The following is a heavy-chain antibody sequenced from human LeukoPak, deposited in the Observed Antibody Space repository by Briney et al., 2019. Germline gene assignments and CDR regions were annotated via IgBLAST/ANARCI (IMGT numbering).Heavy chain of an antibody. CDR1: GFTFSSYG. J-gene: IGHJ3*02. V-gene: IGHV3-30*02. CDR2: IRYDGSNK. D-gene: IGHD5-12*01. Sequence: PGGSLRLSCAASGFTFSSYGMHWVRQAPGKGLEWVAFIRYDGSNKYYADSVKGRFTISRDNAKNSLYLQMNSLRAEDTAVYYCARGSGYDHDAFDIWGQGTMVTVSS. CDR3: ARGSGYDHDAFDI.